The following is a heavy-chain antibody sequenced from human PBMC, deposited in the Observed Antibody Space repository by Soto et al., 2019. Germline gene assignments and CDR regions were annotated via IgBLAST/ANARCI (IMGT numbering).Heavy chain of an antibody. CDR1: GYTFTSYD. Sequence: ASVKVSCKASGYTFTSYDINWVRQATGQGLEWMGWMNPNSGNTGYAQKFQGRVTMTRNTSISTAYMELSSLRSEDTAVYYCASNRAYDLWSGYYTVSWLDPWGQETLVTVA. J-gene: IGHJ5*02. CDR2: MNPNSGNT. V-gene: IGHV1-8*01. D-gene: IGHD3-3*01. CDR3: ASNRAYDLWSGYYTVSWLDP.